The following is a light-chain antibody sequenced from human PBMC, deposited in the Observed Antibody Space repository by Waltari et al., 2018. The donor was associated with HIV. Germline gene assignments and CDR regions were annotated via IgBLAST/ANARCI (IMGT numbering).Light chain of an antibody. Sequence: DIQMTLSPSSLSASVGDRVTITCRPSHDITEYLNWYQQRPGKAPKLLIYGASNLESGVPSRFSGSGSGRDVTLTSSSRQPDDFATYYGKQSYNMNTFGPGTKLDIK. J-gene: IGKJ2*01. CDR3: KQSYNMNT. CDR1: HDITEY. V-gene: IGKV1-39*01. CDR2: GAS.